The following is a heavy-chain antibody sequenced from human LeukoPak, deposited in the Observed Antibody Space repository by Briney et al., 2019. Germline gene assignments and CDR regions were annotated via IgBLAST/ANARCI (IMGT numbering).Heavy chain of an antibody. V-gene: IGHV1-18*01. D-gene: IGHD3-9*01. Sequence: GASVKVSCKASGYTFTSYGISWVRQAPGQGLEWMGWISAYDGNTNYAQKLQGRVTMTTDTSTTTAYMELRSLRSDDTAVYYCARNATGYPPNYWGQGTLVTVSS. CDR3: ARNATGYPPNY. J-gene: IGHJ4*02. CDR2: ISAYDGNT. CDR1: GYTFTSYG.